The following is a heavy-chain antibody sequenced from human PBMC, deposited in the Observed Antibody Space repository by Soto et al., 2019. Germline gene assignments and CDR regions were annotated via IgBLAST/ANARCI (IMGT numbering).Heavy chain of an antibody. CDR1: GGSLSGHY. D-gene: IGHD1-26*01. J-gene: IGHJ4*02. V-gene: IGHV4-34*01. CDR3: ARAPIIGATFFDY. CDR2: INRSGGT. Sequence: SETLSLTYAVSGGSLSGHYWSWIRQAPGKGLEWIGEINRSGGTNYDPSLKSRVTISVDASKNQFSLQLNSVTAADTAVYYCARAPIIGATFFDYWGQGSLVTVSS.